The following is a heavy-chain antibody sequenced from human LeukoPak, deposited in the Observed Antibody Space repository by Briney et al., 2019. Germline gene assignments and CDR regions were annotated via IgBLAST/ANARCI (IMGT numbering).Heavy chain of an antibody. CDR1: GFTFSSYW. Sequence: PGGSLRLSCAASGFTFSSYWMNWVRQAPGKGLEWVANIKQDGSEKYYVDSVKGRFTISRDNAKNSPYLQMNSLRAEVTAVYYCARDRGWSTFDYWGQGTLVTVSS. V-gene: IGHV3-7*01. D-gene: IGHD6-19*01. J-gene: IGHJ4*02. CDR3: ARDRGWSTFDY. CDR2: IKQDGSEK.